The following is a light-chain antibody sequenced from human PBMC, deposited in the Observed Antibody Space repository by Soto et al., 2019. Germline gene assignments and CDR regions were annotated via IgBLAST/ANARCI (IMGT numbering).Light chain of an antibody. Sequence: DVVLTQSPDSLAMSLGETATITCKTSQNALFSASNKNYIAWYQRRPGQPLKLLFYWASTRASGVPERFSGSRAGTNFPLTISNLQPDDAATYYCQQYFSIPMFTFAQGTKLQIK. CDR3: QQYFSIPMFT. CDR1: QNALFSASNKNY. V-gene: IGKV4-1*01. CDR2: WAS. J-gene: IGKJ2*01.